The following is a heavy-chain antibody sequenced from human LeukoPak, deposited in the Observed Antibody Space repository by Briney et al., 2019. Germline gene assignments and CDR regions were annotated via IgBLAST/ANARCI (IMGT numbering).Heavy chain of an antibody. D-gene: IGHD2-21*02. CDR2: IRYDGSNK. V-gene: IGHV3-30*02. CDR3: ARRGAYCGGDCYYNFDY. CDR1: GFTFSSYG. J-gene: IGHJ4*02. Sequence: GGSLRLSCAASGFTFSSYGMHWVRQAPGKGLEWVAFIRYDGSNKYYADSVKGRFTISRDNSKNTLYLQMNSLRAEDMAVYYCARRGAYCGGDCYYNFDYWGQGTLVTVSS.